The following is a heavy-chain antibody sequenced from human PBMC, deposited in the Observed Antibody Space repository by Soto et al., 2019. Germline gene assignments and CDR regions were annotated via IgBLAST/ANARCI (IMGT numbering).Heavy chain of an antibody. Sequence: QVQLVQSGAEVQKPGSSVKVSCKASGGTFSSYAIXXVRQAXXQGLEWMGGIIPIFGTANYAQKFQGRVTITADESTSTAYMELSSLRSEDTAVYYCARVGIALXXIKXXXGDDAFDIWGQGTMVTVSS. CDR1: GGTFSSYA. CDR2: IIPIFGTA. D-gene: IGHD6-13*01. CDR3: ARVGIALXXIKXXXGDDAFDI. V-gene: IGHV1-69*01. J-gene: IGHJ3*02.